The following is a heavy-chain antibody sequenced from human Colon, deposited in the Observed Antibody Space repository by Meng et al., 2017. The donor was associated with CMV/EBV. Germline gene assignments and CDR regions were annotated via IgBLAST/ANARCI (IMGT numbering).Heavy chain of an antibody. D-gene: IGHD3-10*01. CDR3: ARAGARGVPVDL. CDR2: IHYSGGT. CDR1: GDSIKNYY. J-gene: IGHJ4*02. Sequence: QVQRKEPDPRLVKPSETLSLTCTVSGDSIKNYYWTWLRQPAGKGLEWLGRIHYSGGTDDNPSLKSRVTLSIDTSKNQLSLKIYSVTAADTAVYYCARAGARGVPVDLWGQGTLVTVSS. V-gene: IGHV4-4*07.